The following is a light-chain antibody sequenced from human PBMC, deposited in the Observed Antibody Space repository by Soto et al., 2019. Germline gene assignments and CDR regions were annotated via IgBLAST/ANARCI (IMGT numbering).Light chain of an antibody. Sequence: DIQMTQSPSTLSASVGDRVTITCRASQSISSSLAWYQQKPGKAPKVLIYDASSLASGVPPTFSGSGSGTEFTLTISSLQPDDFATYYCQQYNSYSITFGQGTRLEIK. CDR2: DAS. J-gene: IGKJ5*01. V-gene: IGKV1-5*01. CDR1: QSISSS. CDR3: QQYNSYSIT.